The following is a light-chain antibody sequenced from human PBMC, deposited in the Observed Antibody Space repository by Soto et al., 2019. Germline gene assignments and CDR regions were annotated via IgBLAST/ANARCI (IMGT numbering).Light chain of an antibody. CDR3: QHYNSYSEA. CDR1: QSVSIW. Sequence: DIHFPHSLSTLTTSVGDNITRTCRASQSVSIWLAWYRQKPGKAPEVLVWDASSFQRGVPSRFSGSGSRTEFTLTISSLQPDDFATYYCQHYNSYSEAFGQGTKVDIK. V-gene: IGKV1-5*01. J-gene: IGKJ1*01. CDR2: DAS.